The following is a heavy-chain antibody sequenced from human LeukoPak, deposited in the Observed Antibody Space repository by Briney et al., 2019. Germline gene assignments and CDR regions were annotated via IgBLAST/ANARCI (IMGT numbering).Heavy chain of an antibody. Sequence: GGSLRLSCAASGFTFTSYGMHWVRQAPGKGLEWVAFIRYDGTTKYYADSVKGRFTISRDNSKNTLYLQMNSLRGEDTAVYYCVKDEVFSSGWYFDSWGQGTLVTVSS. J-gene: IGHJ4*02. CDR2: IRYDGTTK. CDR1: GFTFTSYG. CDR3: VKDEVFSSGWYFDS. D-gene: IGHD6-19*01. V-gene: IGHV3-30*02.